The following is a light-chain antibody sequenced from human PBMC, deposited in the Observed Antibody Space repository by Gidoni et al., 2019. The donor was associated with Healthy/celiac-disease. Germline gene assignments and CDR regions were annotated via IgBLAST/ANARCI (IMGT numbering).Light chain of an antibody. J-gene: IGKJ4*01. Sequence: ASVGDRVTITCRASQSISSYLNWYQQKPGKAPKLLIYAASSLQSGVPSRFSGSGSGTDFTLTISSLQPEDFATYYCQQSYSTPHTFXGXTKVEIK. CDR2: AAS. CDR1: QSISSY. V-gene: IGKV1-39*01. CDR3: QQSYSTPHT.